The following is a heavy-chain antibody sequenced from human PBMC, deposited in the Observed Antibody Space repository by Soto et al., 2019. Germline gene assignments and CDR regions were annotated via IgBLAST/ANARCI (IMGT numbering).Heavy chain of an antibody. V-gene: IGHV3-74*01. Sequence: PGGSLRLSCAASGFAFSSEWMHWVRQAPGKGLVWVSRIDPYDTGITYADSVKGRFTISRDNAKNTLYLQMNSLRAEDTAVYYCTSDTFGARDSWGQGTPVNV. J-gene: IGHJ4*02. CDR1: GFAFSSEW. CDR2: IDPYDTGI. D-gene: IGHD2-15*01. CDR3: TSDTFGARDS.